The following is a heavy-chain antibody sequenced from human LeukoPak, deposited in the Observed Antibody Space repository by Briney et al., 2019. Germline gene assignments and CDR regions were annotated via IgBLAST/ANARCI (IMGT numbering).Heavy chain of an antibody. CDR3: ARHGDWYFAL. V-gene: IGHV4-34*01. CDR2: IHHGGRT. Sequence: SETLSLTCAVYGGSLSGYYWSWIRQPPGKGLEWIGEIHHGGRTKYHPALKSRVTISVDTPNNQFSLKLSSMTAADTAVYYCARHGDWYFALWGPGTLVTVSS. J-gene: IGHJ2*01. CDR1: GGSLSGYY. D-gene: IGHD3-10*01.